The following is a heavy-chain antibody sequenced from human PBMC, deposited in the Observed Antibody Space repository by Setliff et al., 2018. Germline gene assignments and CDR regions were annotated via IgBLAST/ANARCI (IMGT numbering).Heavy chain of an antibody. J-gene: IGHJ4*02. Sequence: PGESLKISCKGSGYSFTSDWIGWVRQMPGKGLEWMGIIYPGDSDTRYSPSFQGQVTISADKSISTAYLQWNSLKASDTAMYYCARNDYGDYGGFDYWGQGTQVTVSS. D-gene: IGHD4-17*01. CDR3: ARNDYGDYGGFDY. V-gene: IGHV5-51*01. CDR2: IYPGDSDT. CDR1: GYSFTSDW.